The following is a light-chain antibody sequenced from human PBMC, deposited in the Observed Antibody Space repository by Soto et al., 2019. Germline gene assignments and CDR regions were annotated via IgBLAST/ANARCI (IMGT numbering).Light chain of an antibody. CDR1: QTISSW. CDR3: QQSYSTPH. Sequence: DIQMTQSPSTLSGSVGDRVTITCRASQTISSWLAWYQQKPGKAPKLLIYAASSSQSGVPSRFSGSGSGTDFTLTISSLQPEDFATYYCQQSYSTPHFGQGTRLEI. V-gene: IGKV1-39*01. J-gene: IGKJ5*01. CDR2: AAS.